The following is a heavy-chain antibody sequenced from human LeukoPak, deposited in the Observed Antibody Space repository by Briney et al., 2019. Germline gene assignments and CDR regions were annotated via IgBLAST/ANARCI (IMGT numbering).Heavy chain of an antibody. CDR3: ARSSGWYPWYFDL. CDR2: IYYSGST. D-gene: IGHD6-19*01. Sequence: SETLSLTCTVSGGSISSYYWSWIRQPPGKGLEWIGNIYYSGSTNYNPSLKSRVTISVDTSKNQFSLKLSSVTAAGTAVYYCARSSGWYPWYFDLWGRGTLVTVSS. V-gene: IGHV4-59*01. J-gene: IGHJ2*01. CDR1: GGSISSYY.